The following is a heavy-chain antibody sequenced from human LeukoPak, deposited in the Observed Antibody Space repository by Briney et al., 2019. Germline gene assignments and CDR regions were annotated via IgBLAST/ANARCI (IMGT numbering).Heavy chain of an antibody. CDR2: IIPIFGTA. Sequence: GASVKVSCKASGGTFSSYAISWVRQAPGQGLEWMGGIIPIFGTANYAQKFQGRVTITTDESTSTAYMELSSLRSEDTAVYYCARSPYDSSGYYALSFQHWGQGTLVTVSS. J-gene: IGHJ1*01. D-gene: IGHD3-22*01. CDR1: GGTFSSYA. CDR3: ARSPYDSSGYYALSFQH. V-gene: IGHV1-69*05.